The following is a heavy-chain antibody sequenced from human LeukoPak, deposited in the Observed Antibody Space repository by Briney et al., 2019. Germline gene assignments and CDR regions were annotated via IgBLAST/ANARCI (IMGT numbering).Heavy chain of an antibody. Sequence: SETLSLTCTVSGGSISSYYWSWIRQPPGKGLEWIGYTYYSGSTNYNPSLKSQVTISVDTSKNQFSLKLSSVTAADTAVYYCARVVLGYCSGGSCYPHAFDIWGQGTMVTVSS. D-gene: IGHD2-15*01. V-gene: IGHV4-59*01. CDR3: ARVVLGYCSGGSCYPHAFDI. J-gene: IGHJ3*02. CDR2: TYYSGST. CDR1: GGSISSYY.